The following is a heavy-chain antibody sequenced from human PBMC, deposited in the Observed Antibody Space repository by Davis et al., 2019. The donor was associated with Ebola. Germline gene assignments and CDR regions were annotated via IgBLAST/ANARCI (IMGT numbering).Heavy chain of an antibody. CDR1: GFTFSSYA. J-gene: IGHJ6*02. CDR3: ARSGEHYYYYDMDV. V-gene: IGHV3-23*01. D-gene: IGHD4-17*01. Sequence: GESLKISCAASGFTFSSYAMSWVRQAPGKGLEWVSAISGSGGSTYYADSVKGRFTISRDKSKNTLYLQMNSLRAEDTAVYYCARSGEHYYYYDMDVWGQGTTVTVSS. CDR2: ISGSGGST.